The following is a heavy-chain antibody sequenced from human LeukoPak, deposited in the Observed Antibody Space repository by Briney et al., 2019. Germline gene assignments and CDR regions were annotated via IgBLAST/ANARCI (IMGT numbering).Heavy chain of an antibody. CDR2: IRSDGRNK. J-gene: IGHJ6*03. D-gene: IGHD3-16*01. Sequence: GGSLRLSCAASGFSFSRHGMHWVRQPPGKGLEWVAFIRSDGRNKYYADSVKGRFTISRDNTKNTLYLQMNSLRAEDTAVYYCAKLKINYYYYMDVWGKGTTVIVSS. CDR1: GFSFSRHG. V-gene: IGHV3-30*02. CDR3: AKLKINYYYYMDV.